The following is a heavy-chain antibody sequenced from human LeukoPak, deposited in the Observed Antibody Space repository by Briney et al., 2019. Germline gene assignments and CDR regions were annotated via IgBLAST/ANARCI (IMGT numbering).Heavy chain of an antibody. V-gene: IGHV4-61*02. CDR2: IYTSGGT. CDR3: ARVVRITIFGVPQGSYYYMDV. J-gene: IGHJ6*03. CDR1: GDSISSGSYY. D-gene: IGHD3-3*01. Sequence: SQTLSLTCAVSGDSISSGSYYWSWIRQPAGKGLGWIGRIYTSGGTNYIPSLKSRVTISVDTSKNQFSLKLSSVTAADTAVYYCARVVRITIFGVPQGSYYYMDVWGKGTTVTVSS.